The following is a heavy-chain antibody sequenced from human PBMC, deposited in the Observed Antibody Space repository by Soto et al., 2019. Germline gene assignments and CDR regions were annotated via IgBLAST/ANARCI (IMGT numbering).Heavy chain of an antibody. V-gene: IGHV3-48*01. Sequence: GGSLRLSCAASGFTFSSYSMNWVRQAPGKGLERVSFISSSSSTIYYADSVKGRFTISRDNAKNSLYLQMNSLRAEDTAVYYCARSLAVLRFLEWLFGFDYWGQGTLVTVSS. J-gene: IGHJ4*02. CDR1: GFTFSSYS. CDR3: ARSLAVLRFLEWLFGFDY. D-gene: IGHD3-3*01. CDR2: ISSSSSTI.